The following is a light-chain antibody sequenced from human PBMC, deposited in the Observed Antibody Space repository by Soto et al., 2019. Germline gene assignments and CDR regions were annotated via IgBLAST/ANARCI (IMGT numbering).Light chain of an antibody. J-gene: IGKJ1*01. CDR1: QSISIW. Sequence: DIQMTQSPSTLSASVGDRVTITCRASQSISIWLAWYQKKPXKAPKIXXYKASSLESGVPSRFSGSGSGTELTLTISSLQTDDFANYYCQQYSTYTPRTFGQGTKVDIK. CDR3: QQYSTYTPRT. CDR2: KAS. V-gene: IGKV1-5*03.